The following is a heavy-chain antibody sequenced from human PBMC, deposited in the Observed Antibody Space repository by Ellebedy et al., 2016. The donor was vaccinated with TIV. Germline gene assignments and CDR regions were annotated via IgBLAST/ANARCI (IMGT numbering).Heavy chain of an antibody. CDR1: GYSFTSYW. D-gene: IGHD2-2*01. CDR3: ARLGEVVAVPAGLLWDWYFDL. CDR2: IYPGDSDT. J-gene: IGHJ2*01. V-gene: IGHV5-51*01. Sequence: GESLKISCKGSGYSFTSYWIGWVRQMPGKGLEWMGIIYPGDSDTRYSPSFQGQVTISADKSISTAYLQWSSLKASDTAMYYCARLGEVVAVPAGLLWDWYFDLWGRGTLVTVSS.